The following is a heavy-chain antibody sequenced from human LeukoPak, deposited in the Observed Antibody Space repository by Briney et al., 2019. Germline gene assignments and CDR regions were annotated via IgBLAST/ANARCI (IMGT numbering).Heavy chain of an antibody. V-gene: IGHV3-53*01. CDR3: ARVYYDTSGYNLDY. CDR2: IYSGGST. Sequence: AGSLRLSCAASGFTVSSNYMSWVRQAPGKGLEWVSVIYSGGSTYYADSVKGRFTISRDNSKNTLYLQMNSLRAEDTAVYYCARVYYDTSGYNLDYWGQGTLVTVSS. J-gene: IGHJ4*02. D-gene: IGHD3-22*01. CDR1: GFTVSSNY.